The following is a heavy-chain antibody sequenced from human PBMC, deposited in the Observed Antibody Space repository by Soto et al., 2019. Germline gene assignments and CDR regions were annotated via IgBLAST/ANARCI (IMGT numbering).Heavy chain of an antibody. V-gene: IGHV3-30-3*01. Sequence: HPWWSLRLSCAASGFTFCSYAMHWVRKAPGKGLEWVAVISYDGSNKYYADSVKGRFTISRDNSKNTLYLQMNSLRAEDTAVYYCARDWHQITIFGVVISTPYYYYYGMDVWGQGTTVTVSS. CDR1: GFTFCSYA. J-gene: IGHJ6*02. CDR3: ARDWHQITIFGVVISTPYYYYYGMDV. D-gene: IGHD3-3*01. CDR2: ISYDGSNK.